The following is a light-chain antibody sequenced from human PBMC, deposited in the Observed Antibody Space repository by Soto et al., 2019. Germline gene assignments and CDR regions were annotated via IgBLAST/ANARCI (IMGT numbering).Light chain of an antibody. Sequence: DIQMTQSPSTLSAYVGDRVTITCRASQSISSWLAWYQQKPGKAPKLLIYDASSLGSGHPSRFSRSGSGTDFALTISSLQPDDFASYYCHQYNSYSWTFGQGTKVEIK. V-gene: IGKV1-5*01. CDR1: QSISSW. CDR3: HQYNSYSWT. CDR2: DAS. J-gene: IGKJ1*01.